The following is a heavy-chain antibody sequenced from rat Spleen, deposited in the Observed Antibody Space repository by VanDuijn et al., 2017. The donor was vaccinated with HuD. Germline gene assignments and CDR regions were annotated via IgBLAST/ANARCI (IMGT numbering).Heavy chain of an antibody. CDR1: GFTFNDYW. J-gene: IGHJ2*01. Sequence: EVQLVESGGGLVQPGRSLKLSCVASGFTFNDYWMTWIRQSPGKGLEWIASISNTGGNTYYADSVRGRFTISRDNAKSTLYLQMDSLRSEDTATYYWARLNYYDGYYLFDYWGQGVMVTVSS. V-gene: IGHV5-31*01. CDR3: ARLNYYDGYYLFDY. CDR2: ISNTGGNT. D-gene: IGHD1-12*03.